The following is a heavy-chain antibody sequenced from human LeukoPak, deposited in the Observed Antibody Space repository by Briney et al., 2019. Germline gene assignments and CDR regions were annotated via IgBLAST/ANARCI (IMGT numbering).Heavy chain of an antibody. D-gene: IGHD6-13*01. V-gene: IGHV3-7*03. CDR2: IRQDGDTK. Sequence: GGSLRLSCAASGFPFNAYWMTWVRQAPGKGLEWVANIRQDGDTKYYVDSVKGRFTISRDNAMNSLYLQMNSLRAEDTAIYYCARSLPYGTTWYGRSDFWGQGTLVAVSS. CDR1: GFPFNAYW. J-gene: IGHJ4*02. CDR3: ARSLPYGTTWYGRSDF.